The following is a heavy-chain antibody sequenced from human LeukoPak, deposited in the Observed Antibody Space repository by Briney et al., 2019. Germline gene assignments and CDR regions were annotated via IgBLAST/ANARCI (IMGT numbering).Heavy chain of an antibody. J-gene: IGHJ3*02. D-gene: IGHD5-18*01. CDR2: INHSGST. Sequence: PSETLSLTCAVYGGSFSGYYWSWIRQPPGKGLEWIGEINHSGSTNYNPSLKSRVTISVDTSKNQFSLKLSSVTAADTAVYYCASGWIQYAFDIWGQGTMVTVSS. CDR1: GGSFSGYY. V-gene: IGHV4-34*01. CDR3: ASGWIQYAFDI.